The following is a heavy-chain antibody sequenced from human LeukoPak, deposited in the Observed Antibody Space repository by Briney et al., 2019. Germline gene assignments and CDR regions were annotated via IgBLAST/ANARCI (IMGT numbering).Heavy chain of an antibody. CDR3: ATRPYGSGSYYNGAYYFYY. J-gene: IGHJ4*02. CDR2: ICYSGST. CDR1: GGSISNSSYY. V-gene: IGHV4-39*01. Sequence: SETLSLTCTVSGGSISNSSYYWGWIRQPPGKGLEWIGSICYSGSTYYNPSLKGRVTISVDTSKNQFSLKLSSVTAADTAVYYCATRPYGSGSYYNGAYYFYYWGQGILVTVSS. D-gene: IGHD3-10*01.